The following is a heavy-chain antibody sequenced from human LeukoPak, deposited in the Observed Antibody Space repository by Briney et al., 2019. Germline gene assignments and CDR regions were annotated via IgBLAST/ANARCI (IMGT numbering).Heavy chain of an antibody. D-gene: IGHD6-13*01. V-gene: IGHV4-61*01. Sequence: SETLSLTCTVSGGSISSSSYYWSWIRQPPGKGLEWIGYIYYSGSTNHNPSLKSRVTISVDTSKNQFSLKLSSVTAADTAVYYCARGNSSSWTFDYWGQGTLVTVSS. CDR2: IYYSGST. CDR1: GGSISSSSYY. J-gene: IGHJ4*02. CDR3: ARGNSSSWTFDY.